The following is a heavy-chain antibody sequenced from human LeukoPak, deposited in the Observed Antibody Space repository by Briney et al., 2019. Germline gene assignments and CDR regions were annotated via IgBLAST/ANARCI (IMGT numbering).Heavy chain of an antibody. CDR3: ARGAAQVYFDY. J-gene: IGHJ4*02. Sequence: SETLSLTCTVSGGSISSNDYYWDWIRQPPGMGLEYIGSIYYSGSTYYNLSLKSRVTISVDTSKNQFSLKLSSVTAADTAVYYCARGAAQVYFDYWGQGTLVTVSS. D-gene: IGHD6-6*01. CDR1: GGSISSNDYY. V-gene: IGHV4-39*01. CDR2: IYYSGST.